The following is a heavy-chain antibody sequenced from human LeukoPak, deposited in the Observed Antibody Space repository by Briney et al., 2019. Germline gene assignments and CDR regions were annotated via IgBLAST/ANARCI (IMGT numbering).Heavy chain of an antibody. CDR1: GYTFTSYG. CDR2: ISAYNGNT. J-gene: IGHJ4*02. D-gene: IGHD2-2*01. CDR3: ARSDIVVVPAAPMPVYYFDY. Sequence: ASVKVSCKASGYTFTSYGISWVRQAPGQGLEWMGCISAYNGNTNYAQKLQGRVTMTTDTSTSTAYMELRSLRSDDTVVYYCARSDIVVVPAAPMPVYYFDYWGQGTLVTVSS. V-gene: IGHV1-18*01.